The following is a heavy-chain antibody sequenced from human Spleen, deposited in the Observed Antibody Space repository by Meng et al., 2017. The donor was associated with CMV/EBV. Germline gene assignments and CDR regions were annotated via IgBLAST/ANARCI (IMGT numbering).Heavy chain of an antibody. D-gene: IGHD6-13*01. J-gene: IGHJ4*02. Sequence: GSISRVAYHWNWIRQHPGKGLERIGNIYYRGSTDDSPSLKSRVTISVDTSKNQFSLRVSSVTAADTAVYYCAREAARDIAAAGYFDYWGLGTLVTVSS. CDR2: IYYRGST. CDR3: AREAARDIAAAGYFDY. V-gene: IGHV4-31*02. CDR1: GSISRVAYH.